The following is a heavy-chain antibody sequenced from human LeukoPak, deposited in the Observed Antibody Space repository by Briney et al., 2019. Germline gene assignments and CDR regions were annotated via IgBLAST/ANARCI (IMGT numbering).Heavy chain of an antibody. Sequence: PGGSLRLSCAASGFTFSSYGMHWVRQAPGKGLEWVAFIRYDGSNKYYADSVKGRFTISRDNSKNTLYLQMNSLRAEDTAVYYCARDREGYCSGGSCSKVAYWGQGTLVTVSS. CDR3: ARDREGYCSGGSCSKVAY. V-gene: IGHV3-30*02. CDR1: GFTFSSYG. CDR2: IRYDGSNK. J-gene: IGHJ4*02. D-gene: IGHD2-15*01.